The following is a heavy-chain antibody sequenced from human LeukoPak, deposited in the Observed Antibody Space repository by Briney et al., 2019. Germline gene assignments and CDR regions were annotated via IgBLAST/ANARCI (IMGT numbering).Heavy chain of an antibody. V-gene: IGHV4-59*01. CDR1: GGSISSYY. CDR2: IYYSGST. D-gene: IGHD6-19*01. Sequence: ASETLSLTCTVSGGSISSYYWSWIRQPPGKGLEWIGYIYYSGSTNYNPSLKSRVTISVDTSKNQFSLRLSSVTAADTAVYYCARGEAVAGTSAFDIWGQGTMVTVSS. J-gene: IGHJ3*02. CDR3: ARGEAVAGTSAFDI.